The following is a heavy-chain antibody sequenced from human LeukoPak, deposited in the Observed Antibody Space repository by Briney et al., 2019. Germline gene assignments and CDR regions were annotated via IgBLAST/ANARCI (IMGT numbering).Heavy chain of an antibody. Sequence: GGSLRLSCAASGFTFSSYAMNWVRQAPGKGLEWVSGISGSGSNRYYADCVMGRFTISRDNSKNTLYLQMNSLRAEDTAVYYCAKDVLSGTYYYFDQWGQGTLVTVSS. V-gene: IGHV3-23*01. CDR2: ISGSGSNR. D-gene: IGHD1-26*01. J-gene: IGHJ4*02. CDR1: GFTFSSYA. CDR3: AKDVLSGTYYYFDQ.